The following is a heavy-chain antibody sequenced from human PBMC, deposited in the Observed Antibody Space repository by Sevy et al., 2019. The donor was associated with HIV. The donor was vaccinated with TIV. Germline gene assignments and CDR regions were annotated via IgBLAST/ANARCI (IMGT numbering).Heavy chain of an antibody. CDR3: VRDGPLVISTFDY. D-gene: IGHD2-21*01. Sequence: KQSQTLSLTCAISGDGVSNKGAAWNWIRQSPSRGLEWLGRTYYRSKWFNDYAVSVKSRITVAPDPSKNKFSLQLKTVTPEDTTVYYCVRDGPLVISTFDYWGPGTLVIVSS. J-gene: IGHJ4*02. CDR2: TYYRSKWFN. CDR1: GDGVSNKGAA. V-gene: IGHV6-1*01.